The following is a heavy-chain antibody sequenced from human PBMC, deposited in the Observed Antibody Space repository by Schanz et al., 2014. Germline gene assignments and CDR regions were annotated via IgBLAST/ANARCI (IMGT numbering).Heavy chain of an antibody. V-gene: IGHV1-69*02. J-gene: IGHJ5*02. Sequence: QVQLVQSGADVKKPGSSVRVSCKASGGTFSRLTFSWVRQAPGQGLEWMGRVIPILGVTHYAQKFQGRVTITADKSTTTAYMELNSLNSDGTAVYYCATLDYADSVSWGQGTLVTVSS. CDR2: VIPILGVT. CDR1: GGTFSRLT. CDR3: ATLDYADSVS. D-gene: IGHD4-17*01.